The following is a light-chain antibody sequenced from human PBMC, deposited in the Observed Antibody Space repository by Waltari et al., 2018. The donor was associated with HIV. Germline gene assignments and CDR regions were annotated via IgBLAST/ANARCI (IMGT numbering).Light chain of an antibody. Sequence: PGKSITISCIGSSSDIGAYNFVSWYQQRPGKAPKLMIYEVSDRPSGSSNRFSGSKSDITASLTISGLQADDEADYYCASYTRSGILLFGGGTRLTVL. CDR3: ASYTRSGILL. J-gene: IGLJ2*01. CDR1: SSDIGAYNF. V-gene: IGLV2-14*01. CDR2: EVS.